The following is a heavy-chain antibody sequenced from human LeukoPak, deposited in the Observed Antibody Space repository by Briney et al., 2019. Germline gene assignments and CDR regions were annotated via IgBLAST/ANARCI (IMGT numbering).Heavy chain of an antibody. CDR3: ARGGDIVVVVAATGAFDI. CDR1: GGSFSSYY. D-gene: IGHD2-15*01. J-gene: IGHJ3*02. CDR2: VYYSGST. Sequence: PSETLSLTCAVYGGSFSSYYWSWIRQPPGKGLEWIGYVYYSGSTNYNPSLKSRVTISVDTSKNQFSLKLSSVTAADTAVYYCARGGDIVVVVAATGAFDIWGQGTMVTVSS. V-gene: IGHV4-59*12.